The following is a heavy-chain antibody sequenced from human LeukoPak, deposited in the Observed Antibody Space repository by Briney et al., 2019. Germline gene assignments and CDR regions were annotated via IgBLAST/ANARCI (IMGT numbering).Heavy chain of an antibody. J-gene: IGHJ4*02. CDR1: GYTFTSYY. Sequence: GASVKVSCKASGYTFTSYYMHWVRQAPGQGLEWMGIINPSGGSTSYAQKFQGRVTMTRDMSTSTVYMELSSLRSEDTAVYYCARPKSSGYYSKPFDYWGQGTLVTVS. V-gene: IGHV1-46*01. D-gene: IGHD3-22*01. CDR3: ARPKSSGYYSKPFDY. CDR2: INPSGGST.